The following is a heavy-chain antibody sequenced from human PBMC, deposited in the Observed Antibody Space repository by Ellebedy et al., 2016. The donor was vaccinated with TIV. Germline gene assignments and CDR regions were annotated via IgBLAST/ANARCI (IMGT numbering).Heavy chain of an antibody. J-gene: IGHJ4*02. CDR1: GYNFSNNW. Sequence: PGGSLRLSCKISGYNFSNNWLSWVRQKPGKGLEWMGRIHPSDSDTDYRPSFRGHVTMSVDKSISFAFLQWSSLQASDTAMYYCARRGDSDFDSWGQGTVVTVSP. D-gene: IGHD4-17*01. V-gene: IGHV5-10-1*01. CDR3: ARRGDSDFDS. CDR2: IHPSDSDT.